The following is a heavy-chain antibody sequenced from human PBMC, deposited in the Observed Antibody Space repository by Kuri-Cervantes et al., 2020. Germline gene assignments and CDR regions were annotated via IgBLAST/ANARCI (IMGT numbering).Heavy chain of an antibody. V-gene: IGHV3-9*01. J-gene: IGHJ4*02. CDR1: GFTFDEYA. CDR2: ISWNSGSI. D-gene: IGHD4-23*01. CDR3: AKDMDYGGNGCFDY. Sequence: SLKISCAASGFTFDEYAMHWVRQAPGKGLEWVSGISWNSGSIGYADSVKGRFTISRDNAKNSLYLQMNSLRAEDTALYYCAKDMDYGGNGCFDYWGQGTLVTVSS.